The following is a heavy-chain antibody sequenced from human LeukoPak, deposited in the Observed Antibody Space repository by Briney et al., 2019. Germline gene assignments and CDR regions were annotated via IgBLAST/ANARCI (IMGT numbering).Heavy chain of an antibody. V-gene: IGHV3-23*01. CDR2: NSDNGGTT. J-gene: IGHJ2*01. D-gene: IGHD2-21*02. Sequence: GGSLRLSCAASGFTFSSYSMSWVRQAPGKGLEWVSTNSDNGGTTYYADSVKGRFTISRDNSKNTLFLQMNSLRAEDTAVYYCAKDLQAGDRYFDLWGRGTLVTVSS. CDR3: AKDLQAGDRYFDL. CDR1: GFTFSSYS.